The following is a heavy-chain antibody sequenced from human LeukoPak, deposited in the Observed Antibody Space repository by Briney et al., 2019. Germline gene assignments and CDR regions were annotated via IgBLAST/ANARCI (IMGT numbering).Heavy chain of an antibody. CDR1: GFTFSSYW. J-gene: IGHJ4*02. V-gene: IGHV3-7*03. CDR3: ARDRSPNYDILTGYYSSFDY. D-gene: IGHD3-9*01. CDR2: IKQDGSEK. Sequence: GGSLRLSCAASGFTFSSYWMSWVRQAPGKGLEWVANIKQDGSEKYYVDSVKGRFTISRDNAKNSLYLQMNSLRAEDTAVYYCARDRSPNYDILTGYYSSFDYWGQGTLVTVSS.